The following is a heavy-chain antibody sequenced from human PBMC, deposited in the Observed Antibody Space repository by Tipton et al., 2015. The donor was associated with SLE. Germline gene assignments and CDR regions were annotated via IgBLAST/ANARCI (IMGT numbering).Heavy chain of an antibody. V-gene: IGHV3-30*02. CDR3: AKDRVYGDYPDY. CDR2: IRYDGSNK. J-gene: IGHJ4*02. Sequence: GSLRLSCAASGFTFSSYGMHWVRQAPGKGLEWVAFIRYDGSNKYYADSVKGRFTISRDNSKNTLYLQMNSLRAEETAVYYCAKDRVYGDYPDYWGQGTLVTVSS. CDR1: GFTFSSYG. D-gene: IGHD4-17*01.